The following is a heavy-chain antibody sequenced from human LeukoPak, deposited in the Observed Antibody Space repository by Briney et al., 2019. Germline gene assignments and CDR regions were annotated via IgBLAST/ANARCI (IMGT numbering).Heavy chain of an antibody. V-gene: IGHV3-49*03. D-gene: IGHD3-10*01. J-gene: IGHJ4*02. CDR3: ARGSPSYKYYFDY. CDR1: GFTFGDYA. CDR2: IRSKAYGGTT. Sequence: QPGGSLRLSCTASGFTFGDYAMSWFRQAPGKGLEWVGFIRSKAYGGTTEYAASVKGRFTISRDESKNSLYLQMNSLKTEDTAVYYCARGSPSYKYYFDYWGQGTLVTVSS.